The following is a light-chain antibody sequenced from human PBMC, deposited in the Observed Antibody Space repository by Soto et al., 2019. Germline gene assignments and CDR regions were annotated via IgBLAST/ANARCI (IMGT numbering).Light chain of an antibody. CDR3: CSYAGDYTFV. V-gene: IGLV2-11*01. CDR2: DVI. CDR1: SRDVGVYKY. J-gene: IGLJ1*01. Sequence: QSALIQPRSVSGSPGQSVTISCTGTSRDVGVYKYVSWYRQYPGKAPKLMNYDVITRPSGVPDRFSGSKSGNTASLTISGLQADDEADYYCCSYAGDYTFVFGTGTKLTVL.